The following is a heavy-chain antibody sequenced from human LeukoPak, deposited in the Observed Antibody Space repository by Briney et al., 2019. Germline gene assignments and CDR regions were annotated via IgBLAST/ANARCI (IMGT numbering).Heavy chain of an antibody. CDR3: ARGSTVAALD. V-gene: IGHV3-33*01. J-gene: IGHJ4*02. CDR1: GFTLRSYG. CDR2: IWSDGSYK. Sequence: PGGSPRISCAASGFTLRSYGFPRGRQAPGKGLGWVAVIWSDGSYKYYADSVKGRFTISRDDSKNTLYLQMNSLRAEDTAVYYCARGSTVAALDWGQGTLVTVSS. D-gene: IGHD4-23*01.